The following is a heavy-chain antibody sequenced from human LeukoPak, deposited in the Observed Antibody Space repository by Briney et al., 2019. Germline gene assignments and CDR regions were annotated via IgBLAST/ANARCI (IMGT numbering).Heavy chain of an antibody. V-gene: IGHV4-59*11. CDR2: IYYSGSS. J-gene: IGHJ6*03. CDR3: ATSAYYSYMDV. Sequence: SSETLSLTCTVSGGSINSQYWNWIRQPPGEGLEWIGNIYYSGSSDYNPSLKSRVTISVDTSKNQFSLNLSSVTAADTAVYYCATSAYYSYMDVWGNGTRSPSP. CDR1: GGSINSQY.